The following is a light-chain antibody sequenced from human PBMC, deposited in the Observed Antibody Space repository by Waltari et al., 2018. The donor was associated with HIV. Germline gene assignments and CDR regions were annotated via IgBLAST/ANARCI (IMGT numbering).Light chain of an antibody. CDR1: RDVTNF. CDR2: GAS. CDR3: QQSDSYPLT. J-gene: IGKJ5*01. V-gene: IGKV1-9*01. Sequence: DIQLTQSPSFLSASVGDRVSITCRASRDVTNFLAWYQKKPGTAPKLLIYGASTLQSGVPSRFGGSGSGTQFTLTINSLQPDDFPTYYCQQSDSYPLTFGQGTRLEMK.